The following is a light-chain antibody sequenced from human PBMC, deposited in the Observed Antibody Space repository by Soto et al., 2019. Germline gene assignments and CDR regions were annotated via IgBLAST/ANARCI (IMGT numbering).Light chain of an antibody. J-gene: IGLJ1*01. CDR3: SSHTSGSTRV. Sequence: SALTQPASVSGSPGQSITISCTGTSSDIGGYDYVSWYQQHPDKAPKLMIYEVTNRPSGVSNRFSGSKSGNTASLTISGLQAEDEADYYCSSHTSGSTRVFGTGTRSPS. CDR2: EVT. V-gene: IGLV2-14*01. CDR1: SSDIGGYDY.